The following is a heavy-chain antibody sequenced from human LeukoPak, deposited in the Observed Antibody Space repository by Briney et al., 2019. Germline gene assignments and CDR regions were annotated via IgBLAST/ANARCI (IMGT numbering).Heavy chain of an antibody. CDR1: GGSISSYY. Sequence: SETLSLTCTVSGGSISSYYWSWIRQPPGKGLEWIGYIYYSGSTNYNPSLKSRVTISVDTSKNQFSLKLSSVTAADTAVYYCARTKVRGVINPWGQGTLVTVSS. J-gene: IGHJ5*02. V-gene: IGHV4-59*12. D-gene: IGHD3-10*01. CDR2: IYYSGST. CDR3: ARTKVRGVINP.